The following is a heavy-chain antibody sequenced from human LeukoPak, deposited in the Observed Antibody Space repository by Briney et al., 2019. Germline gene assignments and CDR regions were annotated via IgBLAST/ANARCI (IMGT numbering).Heavy chain of an antibody. J-gene: IGHJ4*02. D-gene: IGHD6-13*01. CDR2: ISTDGSST. V-gene: IGHV3-74*01. CDR1: GFTFSIFW. Sequence: GGSLRLSCAASGFTFSIFWMHWVRHAPGKGLVWVSRISTDGSSTSYADSVKGRFTISRDNAKNTLYLQMNSLRAEDTAVYYCAKDRAGYSSSWAGDYWGQGTLVTVSS. CDR3: AKDRAGYSSSWAGDY.